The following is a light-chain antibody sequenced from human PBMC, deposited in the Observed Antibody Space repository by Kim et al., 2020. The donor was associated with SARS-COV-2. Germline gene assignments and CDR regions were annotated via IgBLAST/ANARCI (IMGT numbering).Light chain of an antibody. Sequence: VNISCTGSSSNIGPGYYALWYPQLPGTAPKLLIYGNSNRPSGVPDRFSGSKSGTSASLAITGLQSEDEADYYCQSYDSSLSGSKVFGGGTQLTVL. J-gene: IGLJ3*02. CDR1: SSNIGPGYY. CDR2: GNS. CDR3: QSYDSSLSGSKV. V-gene: IGLV1-40*01.